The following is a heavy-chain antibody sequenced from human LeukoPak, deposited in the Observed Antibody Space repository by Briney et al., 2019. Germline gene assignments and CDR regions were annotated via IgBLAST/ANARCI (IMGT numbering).Heavy chain of an antibody. CDR3: AKVSTFFGSAP. V-gene: IGHV1-8*01. J-gene: IGHJ5*02. CDR2: MNPNSGNT. CDR1: GYTFTSYD. D-gene: IGHD3-3*01. Sequence: GASVKVSCKASGYTFTSYDINWVRQATGQGLEWMGWMNPNSGNTGYAQKFQDRVTMTRNTSISTAYMELSSLRSEDTAVYYCAKVSTFFGSAPWGRGTLATVSS.